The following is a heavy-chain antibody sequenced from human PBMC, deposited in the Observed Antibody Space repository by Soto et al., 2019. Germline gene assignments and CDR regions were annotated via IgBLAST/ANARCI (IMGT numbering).Heavy chain of an antibody. CDR3: ARRGTIAVAGASDY. Sequence: EVQLVESGGGLVQPGGSLRLSCAASGFTFSSYWMSWVRQAPGKGLEWVANIKQDGSEKYYVDSVKGRFTISRDNAKNSLYLQMNSLRVEDTAVYYCARRGTIAVAGASDYWGQGTLVTVSS. J-gene: IGHJ4*02. D-gene: IGHD6-19*01. V-gene: IGHV3-7*01. CDR2: IKQDGSEK. CDR1: GFTFSSYW.